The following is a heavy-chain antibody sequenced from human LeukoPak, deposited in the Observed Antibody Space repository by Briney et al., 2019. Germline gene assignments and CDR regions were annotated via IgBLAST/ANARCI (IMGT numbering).Heavy chain of an antibody. V-gene: IGHV4-39*01. CDR1: GGSISSSSYY. CDR2: IYYSGST. Sequence: PSETLSLTCTVSGGSISSSSYYWGWIRQPPGKGLEWIGSIYYSGSTYYSPSLKSRVTISVDTSKNQFSLKLGSVTAADTAVYYCARHGSIATGAFTHWGQGTLVTVSS. J-gene: IGHJ4*02. D-gene: IGHD6-13*01. CDR3: ARHGSIATGAFTH.